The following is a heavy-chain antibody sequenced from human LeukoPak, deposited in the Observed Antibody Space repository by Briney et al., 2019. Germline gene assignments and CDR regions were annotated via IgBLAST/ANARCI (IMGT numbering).Heavy chain of an antibody. CDR1: GYSISSGYY. CDR3: AIYSSSSGRIDP. V-gene: IGHV4-38-2*01. Sequence: SSETLSLTCAVSGYSISSGYYCSWIRQPPGKGLEWIAGINYSGVTHYNPSLKSRVTISVDTSKNHFSLNLSSVTAADTAVYYCAIYSSSSGRIDPWGQGTLVTVPS. D-gene: IGHD2-15*01. J-gene: IGHJ5*02. CDR2: INYSGVT.